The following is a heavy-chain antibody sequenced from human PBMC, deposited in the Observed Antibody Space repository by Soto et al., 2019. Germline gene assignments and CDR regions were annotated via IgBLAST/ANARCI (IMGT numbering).Heavy chain of an antibody. Sequence: PVKLSFKASGYTFTSYGISWVRQAPGQGLEWMGWISAYNGNTNYAQKLQGRVTMTTDTSTSTAYMELRSLRSDDTAVYYCARFRAVALFYGMDVWGQGTTVTVSS. D-gene: IGHD6-19*01. V-gene: IGHV1-18*01. CDR2: ISAYNGNT. CDR3: ARFRAVALFYGMDV. J-gene: IGHJ6*02. CDR1: GYTFTSYG.